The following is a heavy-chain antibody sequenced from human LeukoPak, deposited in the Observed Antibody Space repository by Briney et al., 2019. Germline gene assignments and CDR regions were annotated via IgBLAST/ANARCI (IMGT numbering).Heavy chain of an antibody. CDR2: IYYSGST. Sequence: SETLSLTCTVSGGSISGYYWSWIRQPPGKGLEWIGYIYYSGSTNYNPSLKSRVTISVDTSKNQFSLKLSSVTAADTAVYYCARVRYYYGSGSYLNWFDPWGQGTLVTVSS. V-gene: IGHV4-59*01. D-gene: IGHD3-10*01. CDR3: ARVRYYYGSGSYLNWFDP. J-gene: IGHJ5*02. CDR1: GGSISGYY.